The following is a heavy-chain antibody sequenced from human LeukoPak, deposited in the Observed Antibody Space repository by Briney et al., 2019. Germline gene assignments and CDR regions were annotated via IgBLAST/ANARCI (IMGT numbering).Heavy chain of an antibody. Sequence: PGGSLRLSCAASGFTFSSYSMNWVRQAPGKGLEWVSYISSSSSTIYYADSVKGRFTISRDNAKNSLYLQMNSLRAEDTAVYYCARDLQRYYDSSGYSDHWGQGTLVTVSS. CDR3: ARDLQRYYDSSGYSDH. J-gene: IGHJ5*02. V-gene: IGHV3-48*04. CDR2: ISSSSSTI. CDR1: GFTFSSYS. D-gene: IGHD3-22*01.